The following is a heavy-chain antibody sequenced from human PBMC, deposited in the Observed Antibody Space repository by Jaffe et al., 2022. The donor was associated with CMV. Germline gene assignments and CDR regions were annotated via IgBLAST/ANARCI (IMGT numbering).Heavy chain of an antibody. CDR2: ISGSGGST. V-gene: IGHV3-23*01. CDR1: GFTFSSYA. Sequence: EVQLLESGGGLVQPGGSLRLSCAASGFTFSSYAMSWVRQAPGKGLEWVSAISGSGGSTYYADSVKGRFTISRDNSKNTLYLQMNSLRAEDTAVYYCAKDPFHGRPGYYYYGMDVWGQGTTVTVSS. CDR3: AKDPFHGRPGYYYYGMDV. D-gene: IGHD6-6*01. J-gene: IGHJ6*02.